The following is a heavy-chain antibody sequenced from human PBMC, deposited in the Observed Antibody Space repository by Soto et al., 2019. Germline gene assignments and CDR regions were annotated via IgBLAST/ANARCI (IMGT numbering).Heavy chain of an antibody. CDR3: ARSGGYCSGGSCYSAAFDN. Sequence: PSETLSLTCTVSGGSISSYYWSWIRQPPGKGLEWIGYIYYSGSTNYNPSLKSRVTISVDTSKNQFFLKLSSVTAADTAVYYCARSGGYCSGGSCYSAAFDNWGQGTMVNVTS. D-gene: IGHD2-15*01. CDR2: IYYSGST. V-gene: IGHV4-59*08. CDR1: GGSISSYY. J-gene: IGHJ3*02.